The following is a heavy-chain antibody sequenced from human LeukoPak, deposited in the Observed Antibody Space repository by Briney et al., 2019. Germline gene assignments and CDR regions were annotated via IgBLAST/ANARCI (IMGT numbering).Heavy chain of an antibody. D-gene: IGHD3-3*01. V-gene: IGHV3-23*01. Sequence: GGSLRLSCAASGFIFSSYSMSWVRQAPGKGLEWVSAISGSGGSTYYADSVKGRFTISRDNSKNTLYLQMNSLRAEDTAVYYCAKDRVYYDFWSGYYGHWFDPWGQGTLVTVSS. J-gene: IGHJ5*02. CDR1: GFIFSSYS. CDR3: AKDRVYYDFWSGYYGHWFDP. CDR2: ISGSGGST.